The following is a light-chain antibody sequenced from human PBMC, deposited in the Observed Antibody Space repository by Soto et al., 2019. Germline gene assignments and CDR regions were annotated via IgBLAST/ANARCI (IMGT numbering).Light chain of an antibody. CDR3: CSNAAGSTYV. CDR1: SSDVGGYNY. Sequence: QSALTQPPSASGSPGQSVAISCTGTSSDVGGYNYVSWYQQHPGKAPKLMIYEVNKRPSGVPDRFSGSKSGNTASLTVSGLQAEDEADYYCCSNAAGSTYVFGSGTKLTVL. V-gene: IGLV2-8*01. J-gene: IGLJ1*01. CDR2: EVN.